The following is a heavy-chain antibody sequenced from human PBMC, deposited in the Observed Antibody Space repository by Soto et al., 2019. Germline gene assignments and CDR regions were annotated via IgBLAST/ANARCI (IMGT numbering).Heavy chain of an antibody. CDR2: IYYSGST. D-gene: IGHD2-2*01. Sequence: QVQLQESGPGLVKPSETLSLTCTVSGGSVSSGSYYWSWILQPPGKGLEWIGYIYYSGSTNYNPSLKSRVTIPVDASNIQFSLKLSSVTAADTAVYYCARYRAMPFNPRGHWGQGTLVSVSS. V-gene: IGHV4-61*01. CDR1: GGSVSSGSYY. J-gene: IGHJ4*02. CDR3: ARYRAMPFNPRGH.